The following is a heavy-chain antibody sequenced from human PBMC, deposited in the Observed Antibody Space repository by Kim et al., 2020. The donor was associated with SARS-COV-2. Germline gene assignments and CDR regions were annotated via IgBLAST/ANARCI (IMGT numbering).Heavy chain of an antibody. Sequence: GGSLRLSCAASGFTFSSYSMNWVRQAPGKGLEWVSSISSSSSYIYYADSVKGRFTISRDNAKNSLYLQMNSLRAEDTAVYYCAKGYSYGIWDAFDIWGQGTMVTVSS. CDR3: AKGYSYGIWDAFDI. V-gene: IGHV3-21*01. D-gene: IGHD5-18*01. CDR2: ISSSSSYI. J-gene: IGHJ3*02. CDR1: GFTFSSYS.